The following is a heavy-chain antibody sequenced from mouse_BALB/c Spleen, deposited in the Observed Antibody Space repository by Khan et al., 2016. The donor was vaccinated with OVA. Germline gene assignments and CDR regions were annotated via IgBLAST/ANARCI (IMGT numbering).Heavy chain of an antibody. D-gene: IGHD2-10*01. CDR2: INTYTGEP. CDR1: GYTFTSYG. J-gene: IGHJ4*01. CDR3: ARPPYCSYTLDY. V-gene: IGHV9-3-1*01. Sequence: QIQLVQPGPELKKPGETVKISCKASGYTFTSYGMNWVKQSPGKALKWMGWINTYTGEPTYADDFKGRFAFSLETSASTAYLQINNLKNEDTATYFCARPPYCSYTLDYWGQGTSVTVSS.